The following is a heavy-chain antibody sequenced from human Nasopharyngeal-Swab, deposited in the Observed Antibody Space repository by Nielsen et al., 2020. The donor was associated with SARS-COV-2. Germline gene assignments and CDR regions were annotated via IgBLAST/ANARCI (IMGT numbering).Heavy chain of an antibody. CDR2: INHSGST. Sequence: WIRQPPGKGMEWIGEINHSGSTKYNPSLKSRVTISVDTSKNQFSLTLSSVTAADTAVYYCARGSDYDFWSGYYYGMDVWGQGTTVTVSS. D-gene: IGHD3-3*01. V-gene: IGHV4-34*01. J-gene: IGHJ6*02. CDR3: ARGSDYDFWSGYYYGMDV.